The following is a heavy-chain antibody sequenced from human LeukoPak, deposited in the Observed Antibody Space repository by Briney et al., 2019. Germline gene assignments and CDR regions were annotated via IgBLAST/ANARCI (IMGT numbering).Heavy chain of an antibody. CDR3: AKQRSEVVVAATNY. V-gene: IGHV3-23*01. J-gene: IGHJ4*02. CDR1: GFTFTSHA. CDR2: ISNDGRRT. D-gene: IGHD2-15*01. Sequence: GGSLRLSCAASGFTFTSHAMTWVRQAPRKGLEWVSAISNDGRRTYYADSVKGRFTISRYNSESTLYLQMNRLRAEDTAVYYCAKQRSEVVVAATNYWGQGTLVTVSS.